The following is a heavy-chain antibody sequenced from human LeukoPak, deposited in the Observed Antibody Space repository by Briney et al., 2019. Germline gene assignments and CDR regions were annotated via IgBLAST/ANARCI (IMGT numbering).Heavy chain of an antibody. CDR2: ISYDGSNK. D-gene: IGHD2-21*02. CDR1: GFTFSSYA. V-gene: IGHV3-30-3*01. J-gene: IGHJ6*02. CDR3: ASGYCGGDCYPYYYYGMDV. Sequence: PGRSLRLPCAASGFTFSSYAMHWVRQAPGKGLEWVAVISYDGSNKYYADSVKGRFTISRDNSKNTLYLQMNSLRVEDTAVYYCASGYCGGDCYPYYYYGMDVWGQGTTVTVSS.